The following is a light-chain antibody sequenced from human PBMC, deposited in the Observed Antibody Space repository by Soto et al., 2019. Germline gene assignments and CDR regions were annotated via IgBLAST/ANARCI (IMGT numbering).Light chain of an antibody. Sequence: EIVLTQSPGTLSLSPGERATLSCRASQSVSSSYLAWYQQKPGQAPRLLLYSASSRATGIPDRFSGSGSGTDFTLTISRLEPEDFAVYYCQQYGSSPQLTFGGGTKVEIK. V-gene: IGKV3-20*01. J-gene: IGKJ4*01. CDR3: QQYGSSPQLT. CDR1: QSVSSSY. CDR2: SAS.